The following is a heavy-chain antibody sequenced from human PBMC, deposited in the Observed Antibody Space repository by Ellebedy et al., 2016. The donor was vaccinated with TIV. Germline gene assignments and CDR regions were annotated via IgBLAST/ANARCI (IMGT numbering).Heavy chain of an antibody. Sequence: MPGGSLRLSCTVSGAAISSYHSGWIRQPARRGLEWIGRLYVSGSTNYNPSLKGRVTVPVDTSKNQFLLKLTTVTAADTAVYYCAREGGADGTDSGLDVWGHGTAVIVSS. CDR3: AREGGADGTDSGLDV. CDR2: LYVSGST. V-gene: IGHV4-4*07. D-gene: IGHD1-1*01. CDR1: GAAISSYH. J-gene: IGHJ6*02.